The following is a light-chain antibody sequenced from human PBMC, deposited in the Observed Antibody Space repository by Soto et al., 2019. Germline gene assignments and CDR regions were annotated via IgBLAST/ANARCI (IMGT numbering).Light chain of an antibody. J-gene: IGLJ3*02. V-gene: IGLV2-23*02. CDR3: CSYAGGSTGV. Sequence: QSALTQPASVSGSPGQSITISCTGTSSDVGNYILVSWYQQYPGKAPKLMIYEVSKRPSGVSDRFSGSKSGNTASLTISGRQAEDEADYYCCSYAGGSTGVFGGGTKLTVL. CDR1: SSDVGNYIL. CDR2: EVS.